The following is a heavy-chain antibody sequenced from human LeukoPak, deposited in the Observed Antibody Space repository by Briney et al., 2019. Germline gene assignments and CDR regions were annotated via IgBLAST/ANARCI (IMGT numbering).Heavy chain of an antibody. Sequence: PGGSLRLSCAASGFTFSSYAMTWVRQAPGKGLEWVSIITSGSRTYYADSVKGRFTISRENSKNTLYLQMNSLRAEDTAVYYCATYCSGVSCYSGMVYWGQGTLVPVSS. J-gene: IGHJ4*02. CDR3: ATYCSGVSCYSGMVY. V-gene: IGHV3-23*03. CDR1: GFTFSSYA. CDR2: ITSGSRT. D-gene: IGHD2-15*01.